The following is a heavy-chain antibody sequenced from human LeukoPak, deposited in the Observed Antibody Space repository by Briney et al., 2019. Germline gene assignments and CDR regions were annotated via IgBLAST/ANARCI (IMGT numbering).Heavy chain of an antibody. J-gene: IGHJ5*02. D-gene: IGHD1-26*01. CDR1: GASINSGPSF. V-gene: IGHV4-39*01. CDR2: IYYSGST. Sequence: SETLSLTCTVSGASINSGPSFWAWIRQPPGKGLEWIGNIYYSGSTYYNPSLKSRVTISVDTSKDQFSLKLSSVTAADTAVYYCARRAVGATGDWFDPWAREPWSPSPQ. CDR3: ARRAVGATGDWFDP.